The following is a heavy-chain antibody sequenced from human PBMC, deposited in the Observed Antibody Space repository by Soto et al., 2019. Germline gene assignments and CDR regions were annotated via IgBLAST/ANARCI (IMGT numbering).Heavy chain of an antibody. D-gene: IGHD5-12*01. CDR2: SIPIFGTA. V-gene: IGHV1-69*13. CDR3: ARGRGYSGDDHYYYFDMDV. J-gene: IGHJ6*02. CDR1: GVTFNNYP. Sequence: SVKVSCNASGVTFNNYPITWVRQAPGQGLEWMGGSIPIFGTANYAQKFQGRVTISVDESTSTAYMELSSLRSEDTAVYYCARGRGYSGDDHYYYFDMDVWGQGTTVTVSS.